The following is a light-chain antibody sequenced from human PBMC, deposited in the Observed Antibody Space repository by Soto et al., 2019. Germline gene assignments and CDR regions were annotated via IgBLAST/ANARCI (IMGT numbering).Light chain of an antibody. Sequence: EIVLTQSPGTLSLSPGERATISCRASQRVSSSYLAWYQQKPGQAPRLLSYGASSRATGIPHRFSGSGSGTDFTLTISRLEPEDFAVYYCQQYGSSRTFGQGTKREIK. CDR1: QRVSSSY. CDR2: GAS. CDR3: QQYGSSRT. V-gene: IGKV3-20*01. J-gene: IGKJ2*02.